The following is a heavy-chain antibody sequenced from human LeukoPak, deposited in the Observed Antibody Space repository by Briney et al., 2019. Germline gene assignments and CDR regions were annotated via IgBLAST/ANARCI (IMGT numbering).Heavy chain of an antibody. J-gene: IGHJ4*02. CDR2: INHSGST. D-gene: IGHD3-10*01. CDR1: GGSFSGYY. CDR3: ARRSLLWFGEPHFDY. Sequence: PSETLSLTCAVYGGSFSGYYWSWIRQPPGKGLEWIGEINHSGSTNYNPSLESRVTISVDTPKNQFSLKLSSVTAADTAVYYCARRSLLWFGEPHFDYWGQGTLVTVSS. V-gene: IGHV4-34*01.